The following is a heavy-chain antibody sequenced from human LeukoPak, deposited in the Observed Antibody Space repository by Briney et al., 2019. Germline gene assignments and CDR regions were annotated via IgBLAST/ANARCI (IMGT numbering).Heavy chain of an antibody. Sequence: PSQTLSLTCTVSGGSISSGSYYWSWIRQPPGKGLEWIGYIYYSGSTNYNPSLKSRVTISEDTSKNQFFLKLSSVTAADTAVYYRARNGDYSDAFDIWGQGTMVTVSS. CDR2: IYYSGST. V-gene: IGHV4-61*01. D-gene: IGHD4-11*01. CDR3: ARNGDYSDAFDI. J-gene: IGHJ3*02. CDR1: GGSISSGSYY.